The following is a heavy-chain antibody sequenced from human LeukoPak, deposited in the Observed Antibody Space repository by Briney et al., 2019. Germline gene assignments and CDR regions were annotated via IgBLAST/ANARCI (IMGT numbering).Heavy chain of an antibody. CDR3: AKDRSCYYDAFDV. Sequence: GGSLRLSCAASGLTFDDYAMHWVRQAPGKGLEWVSGISWNSATRTYGDSVKGRFTISRDNAKNSLYLQMNSLRAEDTAFYYCAKDRSCYYDAFDVWGQGTMVTVSS. D-gene: IGHD2-21*01. J-gene: IGHJ3*01. CDR2: ISWNSATR. CDR1: GLTFDDYA. V-gene: IGHV3-9*01.